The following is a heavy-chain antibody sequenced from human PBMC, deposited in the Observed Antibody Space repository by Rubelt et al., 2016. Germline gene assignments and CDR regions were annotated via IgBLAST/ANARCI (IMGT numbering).Heavy chain of an antibody. CDR1: GGSFSGYY. V-gene: IGHV4-34*01. J-gene: IGHJ6*02. D-gene: IGHD6-13*01. CDR3: ARGRRGSSSWLGRDYYGMDV. CDR2: INHSGST. Sequence: QVQLQQWGAGLLKPSETLSLTCAVYGGSFSGYYWSWIRQPPGKGLEWIGEINHSGSTNYNPSLKSRVTISVTPSKNQFSLKRSSVTAADTAVYYCARGRRGSSSWLGRDYYGMDVWGQGTTVTVSS.